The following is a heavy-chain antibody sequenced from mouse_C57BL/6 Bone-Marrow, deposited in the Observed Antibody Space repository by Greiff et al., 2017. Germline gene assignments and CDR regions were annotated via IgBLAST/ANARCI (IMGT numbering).Heavy chain of an antibody. J-gene: IGHJ2*01. Sequence: QVQLQQSGAELMKPGASVKLSCKATGYTFTGYWIEWVKQRPGHGLEWIGEILPGSGSTNYNEKFKGKATFTVDTSSNTAYMQLRSLTTEDSAIYYCARDSHYYGGSYDYFDYWGQGTTLTVSS. CDR2: ILPGSGST. D-gene: IGHD1-1*01. CDR1: GYTFTGYW. V-gene: IGHV1-9*01. CDR3: ARDSHYYGGSYDYFDY.